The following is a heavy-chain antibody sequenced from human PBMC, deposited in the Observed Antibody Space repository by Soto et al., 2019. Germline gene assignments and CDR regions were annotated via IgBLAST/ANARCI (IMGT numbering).Heavy chain of an antibody. J-gene: IGHJ4*02. CDR3: DMMEGMDNIPYYFDF. Sequence: QLQESGPGRVKPSETLSLTCSVSGDSINSDNYYWGWLRQPPGKGLEWIGSIHYRVNTYYNPSLQPRDTIAFHTSSWQCYMRLMSVTAAASGVYFWDMMEGMDNIPYYFDFGGQGAQVTVSS. V-gene: IGHV4-39*01. D-gene: IGHD2-15*01. CDR1: GDSINSDNYY. CDR2: IHYRVNT.